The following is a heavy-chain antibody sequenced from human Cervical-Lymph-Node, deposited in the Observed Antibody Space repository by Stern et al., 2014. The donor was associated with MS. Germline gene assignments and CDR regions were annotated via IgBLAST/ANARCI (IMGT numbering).Heavy chain of an antibody. D-gene: IGHD3-10*01. Sequence: EMQLVESGGGLVQPGGSLKLSCAASGILFSGASMHWVRQTSGKGLEWIGRIRSKSNAYTATYTASVKGRFTISRDDSKSTAYLQLNSLKTEDTAVYYCVSDGSGWRNWGQGTLVTVSS. J-gene: IGHJ4*02. CDR3: VSDGSGWRN. V-gene: IGHV3-73*01. CDR1: GILFSGAS. CDR2: IRSKSNAYTA.